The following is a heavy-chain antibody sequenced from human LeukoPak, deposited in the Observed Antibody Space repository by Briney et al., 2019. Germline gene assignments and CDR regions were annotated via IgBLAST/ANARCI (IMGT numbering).Heavy chain of an antibody. D-gene: IGHD5-12*01. CDR3: ARDGSGYSGYDSSPTLDY. J-gene: IGHJ4*02. V-gene: IGHV1-69*13. Sequence: SVKVSCKASGGTFSNYAISWVRQAPGQGLEWMGGIIPIFGTANYAQKFQGRVTITADESTSTAYMELSSLRSEDTAVYYCARDGSGYSGYDSSPTLDYWGQGTLVTVSS. CDR1: GGTFSNYA. CDR2: IIPIFGTA.